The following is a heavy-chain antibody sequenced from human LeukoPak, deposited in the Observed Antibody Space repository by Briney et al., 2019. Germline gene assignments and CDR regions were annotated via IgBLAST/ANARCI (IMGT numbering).Heavy chain of an antibody. J-gene: IGHJ4*02. CDR3: AKLAGIRGWFVYYFDH. D-gene: IGHD6-19*01. Sequence: PGGSLRLSCAASGFTFRLFAMHWVRQSPGKALEWVSCMSGRGDTSYYADSVKGRFTISRDNSKNTLFLKMNSLRAEDTAVYYCAKLAGIRGWFVYYFDHWGQGTLVTVS. V-gene: IGHV3-23*01. CDR2: MSGRGDTS. CDR1: GFTFRLFA.